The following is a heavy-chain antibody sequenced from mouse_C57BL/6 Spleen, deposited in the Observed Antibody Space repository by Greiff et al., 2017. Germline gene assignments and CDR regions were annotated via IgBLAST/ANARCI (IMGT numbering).Heavy chain of an antibody. D-gene: IGHD2-5*01. J-gene: IGHJ3*01. CDR2: IDPETGGT. Sequence: QVQLQQSGAELVRPGASVTLSCKASGYTFTDYEMHWVKQTPVHGLEWIGAIDPETGGTAYNQKFKGKAILTADKSSSTAYMELRSLTSEDSAVYYCTGGYSNSWFAYWGQGTLVTVSA. CDR1: GYTFTDYE. V-gene: IGHV1-15*01. CDR3: TGGYSNSWFAY.